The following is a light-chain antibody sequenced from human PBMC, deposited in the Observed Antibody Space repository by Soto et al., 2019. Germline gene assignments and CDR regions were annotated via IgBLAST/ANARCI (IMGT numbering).Light chain of an antibody. J-gene: IGKJ1*01. V-gene: IGKV1-5*03. CDR2: KAS. CDR3: QQYQNYSPWT. Sequence: DIQMTQSPSTLSGSVGDRVTITCRASQTISSWLAWYQQKPGKAPKLLIYKASTLKSGVPSRFSGSGSGTEFTLTITNLQPDDFATYYCQQYQNYSPWTFGQGTKVDIK. CDR1: QTISSW.